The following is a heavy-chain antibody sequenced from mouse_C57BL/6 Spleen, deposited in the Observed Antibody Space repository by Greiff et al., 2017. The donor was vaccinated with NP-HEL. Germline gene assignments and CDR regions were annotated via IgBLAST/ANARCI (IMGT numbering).Heavy chain of an antibody. CDR2: ISNGGGST. Sequence: EVQRVESGGGLVQPGGSLKLSCAASGFTFSDYYMYWVRQTPEKRLEWVAYISNGGGSTYYPDTVKGRFTISRDNAKNTLYLQMSRLKSEDTAMYYCGRRGYDAFYYAMDYWGQGTSVTVSS. J-gene: IGHJ4*01. CDR1: GFTFSDYY. V-gene: IGHV5-12*01. CDR3: GRRGYDAFYYAMDY. D-gene: IGHD2-2*01.